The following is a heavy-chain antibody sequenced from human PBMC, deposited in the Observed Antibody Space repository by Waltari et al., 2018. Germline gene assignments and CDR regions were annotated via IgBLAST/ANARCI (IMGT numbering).Heavy chain of an antibody. CDR1: GGSFSGYY. CDR2: INHSGST. V-gene: IGHV4-34*01. D-gene: IGHD3-22*01. J-gene: IGHJ6*02. CDR3: ARAPRRITMIVVAYGMDV. Sequence: QVHLQQWGAGLLKPSETLSLTCAVYGGSFSGYYWSWIRQPPGKGLEWIGEINHSGSTTYTPSLQSRVTISVDTSKNQFSLKLSSVTAADTAVYYCARAPRRITMIVVAYGMDVWGQGTTVTVSS.